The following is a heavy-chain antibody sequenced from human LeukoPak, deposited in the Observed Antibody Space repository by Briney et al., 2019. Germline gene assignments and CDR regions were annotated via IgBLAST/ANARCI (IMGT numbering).Heavy chain of an antibody. D-gene: IGHD1-26*01. CDR1: GGSISSYN. Sequence: SETLSLTCTVSGGSISSYNWNWVRQPPGRGLEWIGYIYYSGSTNYNPSLKSRVTISVDTSNNQLSLTLSSVTAADTAVYYCARESGSFYHYGLDVWGQGTTVTASS. J-gene: IGHJ6*02. CDR2: IYYSGST. CDR3: ARESGSFYHYGLDV. V-gene: IGHV4-59*01.